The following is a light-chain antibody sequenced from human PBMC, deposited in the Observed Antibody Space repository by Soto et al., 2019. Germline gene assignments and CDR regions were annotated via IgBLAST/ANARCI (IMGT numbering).Light chain of an antibody. CDR1: SSDVGFYDY. CDR3: SSYTSSGTVV. CDR2: EVS. V-gene: IGLV2-14*03. J-gene: IGLJ2*01. Sequence: QSALTQPASVSGSPGQSITLSCTGTSSDVGFYDYVSWYQQHPGKAPKVMIYEVSNRPSGVSNRFSASKSGNTASLTSSGLQAEDEADYYCSSYTSSGTVVFGGGTTLTVL.